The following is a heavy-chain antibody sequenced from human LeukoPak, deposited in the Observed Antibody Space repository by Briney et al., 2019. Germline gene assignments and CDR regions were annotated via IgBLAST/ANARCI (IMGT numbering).Heavy chain of an antibody. CDR3: ARVLGYCSGGSCYQFDY. Sequence: ASVKVSCKASGYTFTSYDISWVRQAPGQGLEWMGWISAYNGNTNYAQKLQGRVTMTTDTSTSTAYMELRSLRSDDTAVYYCARVLGYCSGGSCYQFDYWGQGTLVTVSS. CDR2: ISAYNGNT. J-gene: IGHJ4*02. D-gene: IGHD2-15*01. V-gene: IGHV1-18*01. CDR1: GYTFTSYD.